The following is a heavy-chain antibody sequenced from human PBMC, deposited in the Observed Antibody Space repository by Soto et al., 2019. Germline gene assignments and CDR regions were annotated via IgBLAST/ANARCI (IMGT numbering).Heavy chain of an antibody. D-gene: IGHD6-19*01. J-gene: IGHJ4*02. V-gene: IGHV1-69*13. Sequence: GASVKVSCKTSGGTFSTYAIYWVLQAPGQGLEWMGAIIPLFGTADYAQKFQGRVTITADESTSTAYMELSSLRSEDTAVYYCARPKGSYSSGYYYFDYWGQGTLVTVSS. CDR1: GGTFSTYA. CDR2: IIPLFGTA. CDR3: ARPKGSYSSGYYYFDY.